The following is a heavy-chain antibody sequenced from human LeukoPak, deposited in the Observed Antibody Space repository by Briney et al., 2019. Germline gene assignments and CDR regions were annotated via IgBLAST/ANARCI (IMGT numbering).Heavy chain of an antibody. CDR2: IYYSGTT. CDR1: GGSIISYY. J-gene: IGHJ4*02. CDR3: ARGSPTPDY. V-gene: IGHV4-59*01. D-gene: IGHD1-26*01. Sequence: SETLSLTCTVSGGSIISYYWSWIRQPPGKGLEWIGYIYYSGTTHYNPSLESRVTISVDTSKNQFSLKLSSVTAADTAVYYCARGSPTPDYWGQGTLVTVSS.